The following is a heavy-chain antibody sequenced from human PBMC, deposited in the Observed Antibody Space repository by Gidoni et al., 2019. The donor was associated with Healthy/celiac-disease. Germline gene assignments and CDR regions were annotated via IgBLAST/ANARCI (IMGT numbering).Heavy chain of an antibody. Sequence: QVQLVESGGGVVQPGRSLRLSCAASGFTFISYGMHWVRQAPGKGLGWVAVIWYDGSNKYYADSLKGRFTISRDNSKNTLYLQMNSLRAEDTAVYYCARGLRNVVVVAATPLGYWGQGTLVTVSS. CDR1: GFTFISYG. CDR2: IWYDGSNK. V-gene: IGHV3-33*01. J-gene: IGHJ4*02. CDR3: ARGLRNVVVVAATPLGY. D-gene: IGHD2-15*01.